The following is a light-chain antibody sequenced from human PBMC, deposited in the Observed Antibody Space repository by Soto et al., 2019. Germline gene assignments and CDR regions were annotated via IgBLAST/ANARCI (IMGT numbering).Light chain of an antibody. V-gene: IGLV2-8*01. CDR2: EIT. CDR3: SSFASSNTWV. CDR1: SSDVGGYNY. Sequence: QSALTHPPSASGSPGQSVTISCTGTSSDVGGYNYVSWYQQHAGKAPKLVIYEITKRPSGVPDRFSGSKSANTASLTVSGLQAEDEADYYCSSFASSNTWVFGGGTKVTVL. J-gene: IGLJ3*02.